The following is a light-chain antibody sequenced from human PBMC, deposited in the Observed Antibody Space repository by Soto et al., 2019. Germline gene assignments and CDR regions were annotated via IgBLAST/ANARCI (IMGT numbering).Light chain of an antibody. CDR3: MQGTHWPWT. CDR2: SVS. CDR1: RILFCSNRNNY. Sequence: ITEDRRAGTVSSGEPASISSMFSRILFCSNRNNYLSWFQQRPGQPPMRLLYSVSNRESGVPDQFSGSGSDTDFTLRINRVEAEDVGVYYCMQGTHWPWTFGQGTKVDIK. J-gene: IGKJ1*01. V-gene: IGKV2-30*01.